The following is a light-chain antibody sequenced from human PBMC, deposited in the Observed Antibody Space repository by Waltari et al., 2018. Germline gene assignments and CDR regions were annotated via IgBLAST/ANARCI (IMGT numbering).Light chain of an antibody. CDR3: SAWDSSLNTYV. CDR1: NTNIEKHG. J-gene: IGLJ1*01. CDR2: RDH. V-gene: IGLV10-54*04. Sequence: QAGLTQPPSVSKALRQTAKLTCSGDNTNIEKHGETWLQQHQGHPPKLLSYRDHSRPSGISDRFSASRSGTTASLTITGLQPEDEADYYCSAWDSSLNTYVFGTGTKVTVL.